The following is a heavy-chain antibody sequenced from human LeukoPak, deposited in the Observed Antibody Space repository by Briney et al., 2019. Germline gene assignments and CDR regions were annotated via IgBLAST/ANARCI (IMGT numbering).Heavy chain of an antibody. CDR2: IRYDGSNK. Sequence: GGSLRLSCAASGFTFSSYGMHWVRQAPGKGLEWVAFIRYDGSNKYYADSVKGRFTISRDNSKNTLYLQMNSLRAEDTAVYYCAKDGKWQYYYDSSGYYYYYMDVWGKGTTVTISS. J-gene: IGHJ6*03. CDR3: AKDGKWQYYYDSSGYYYYYMDV. D-gene: IGHD3-22*01. CDR1: GFTFSSYG. V-gene: IGHV3-30*02.